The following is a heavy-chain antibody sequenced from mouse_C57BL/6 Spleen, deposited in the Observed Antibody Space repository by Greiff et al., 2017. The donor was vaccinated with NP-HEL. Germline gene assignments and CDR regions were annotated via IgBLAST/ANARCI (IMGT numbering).Heavy chain of an antibody. CDR1: GYTFTSYW. D-gene: IGHD2-5*01. CDR3: ARSESNYDLAWFAY. J-gene: IGHJ3*01. V-gene: IGHV1-50*01. CDR2: IDPSDSYT. Sequence: QVQLKQPGAELVKPGASVKLSCKASGYTFTSYWMQWVKQRPGQGLEWIGEIDPSDSYTNYNQKFKGKATLTVDTSSSTAYMQLSSLTSEDSAVYYCARSESNYDLAWFAYWGQGTLVTVSA.